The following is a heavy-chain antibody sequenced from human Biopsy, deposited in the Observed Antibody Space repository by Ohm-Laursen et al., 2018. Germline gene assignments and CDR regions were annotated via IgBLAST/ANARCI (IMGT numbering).Heavy chain of an antibody. CDR1: GGSFTGHY. D-gene: IGHD4-23*01. V-gene: IGHV4-59*11. Sequence: GTLSLTCTVSGGSFTGHYWTWIRQPPGKGLEWIGNISHTGYTSNISSLKSRDTISLDTSRKHFSLRLTSLAAADTAVYYCARGSNEYGGLYFPHWGQGTLVTVSS. CDR3: ARGSNEYGGLYFPH. J-gene: IGHJ1*01. CDR2: ISHTGYT.